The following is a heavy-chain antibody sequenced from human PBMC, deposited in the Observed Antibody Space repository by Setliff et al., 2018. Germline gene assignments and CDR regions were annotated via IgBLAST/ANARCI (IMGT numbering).Heavy chain of an antibody. CDR2: ISGRGGST. D-gene: IGHD6-19*01. CDR3: ARHRTIIAVAGPLDY. CDR1: GFTFSSYT. V-gene: IGHV3-23*01. Sequence: GGSLRLSCAASGFTFSSYTMSWVRQAPGKGLEWVSAISGRGGSTFYADSVKGRFTISRDNSKNTLYLQMNSLRAEDTAVYYCARHRTIIAVAGPLDYWGQGTLVTVS. J-gene: IGHJ4*02.